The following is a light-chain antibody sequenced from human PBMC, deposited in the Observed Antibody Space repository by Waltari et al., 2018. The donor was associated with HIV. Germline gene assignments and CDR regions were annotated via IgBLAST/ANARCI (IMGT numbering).Light chain of an antibody. J-gene: IGKJ4*01. V-gene: IGKV1-39*01. CDR2: SVF. CDR1: KSISNY. CDR3: QQSYSTLVT. Sequence: DLQLTQSPSSMSASVGDRVIITCRANKSISNYLNWYQQKPGRAPNLLIYSVFNLQSGVPSMFSGSRSETDFSLTIITLQPEDCATYYCQQSYSTLVTFGGGTKVEIK.